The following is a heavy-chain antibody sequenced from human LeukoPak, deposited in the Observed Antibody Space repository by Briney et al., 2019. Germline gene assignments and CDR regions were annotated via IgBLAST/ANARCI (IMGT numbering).Heavy chain of an antibody. Sequence: ASVKVSCKASGYTFTGYYMHWVRQAPGQGLEWMGWINPNSGGTNYVQKFQGRVTMTRDTSISTAYMELSRLRSDDTAVYYCARAITMIVVVMVYWGQGTLVTVSS. V-gene: IGHV1-2*02. CDR2: INPNSGGT. CDR3: ARAITMIVVVMVY. CDR1: GYTFTGYY. D-gene: IGHD3-22*01. J-gene: IGHJ4*02.